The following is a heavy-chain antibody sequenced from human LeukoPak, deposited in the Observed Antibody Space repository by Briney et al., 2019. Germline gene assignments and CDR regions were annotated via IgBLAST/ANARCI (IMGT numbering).Heavy chain of an antibody. CDR3: ARGWFSGSY. Sequence: SETLSLTCAVYGGSFSGYYWSWIRQPPGKGLEWIGEINHSGSTNYNPSLKSRVTISVDTSKNQFSLKLSSVTAADTAVYYCARGWFSGSYWGQGTLVTVSS. CDR2: INHSGST. V-gene: IGHV4-34*01. J-gene: IGHJ4*02. D-gene: IGHD1-26*01. CDR1: GGSFSGYY.